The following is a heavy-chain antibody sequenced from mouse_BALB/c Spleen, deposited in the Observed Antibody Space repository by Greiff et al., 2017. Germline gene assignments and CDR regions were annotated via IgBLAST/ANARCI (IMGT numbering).Heavy chain of an antibody. CDR3: ARGDGYYVGWFAY. CDR2: IDPENGNT. J-gene: IGHJ3*01. Sequence: VQLQQSGAELVRPGALVKLSCKASGFNIKDYYMHWVKQRPEQGLEWIGWIDPENGNTIYDPKFQGKASITADTSSNTAYLQLSSVTSDDTAVYYCARGDGYYVGWFAYWGQGTLVTVSA. CDR1: GFNIKDYY. D-gene: IGHD2-3*01. V-gene: IGHV14-1*02.